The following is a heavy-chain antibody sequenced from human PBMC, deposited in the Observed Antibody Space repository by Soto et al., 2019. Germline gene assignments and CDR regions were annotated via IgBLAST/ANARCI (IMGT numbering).Heavy chain of an antibody. CDR1: GGTISSGDYY. V-gene: IGHV4-30-4*01. CDR2: IYYSGNT. Sequence: PSETLSLTCTVSGGTISSGDYYWSWIRQPPGKGLEWIGYIYYSGNTYYNPSPKSRVTISVDTSKNQFSLKLNSVTAADTAVYYCARDTNGWSYFDYWGQGTLVTVSS. J-gene: IGHJ4*02. CDR3: ARDTNGWSYFDY. D-gene: IGHD6-19*01.